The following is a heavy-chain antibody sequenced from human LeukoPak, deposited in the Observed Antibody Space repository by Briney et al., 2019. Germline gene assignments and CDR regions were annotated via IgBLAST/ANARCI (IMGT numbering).Heavy chain of an antibody. J-gene: IGHJ4*02. CDR1: GFTLSSYR. CDR2: ISSSSSYI. CDR3: ARDGYSYGYLGVGIFRYYFDY. V-gene: IGHV3-21*01. D-gene: IGHD5-18*01. Sequence: PGGSLRLSCAASGFTLSSYRMNWVRQAPGKGLEWVSSISSSSSYIYYADSVKGRVTISRDNAKNTLYLQMNSLRAEDTAVYYCARDGYSYGYLGVGIFRYYFDYWGQGTLVTVSS.